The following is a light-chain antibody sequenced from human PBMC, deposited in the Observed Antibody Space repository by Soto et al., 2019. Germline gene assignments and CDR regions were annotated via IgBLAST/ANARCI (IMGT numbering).Light chain of an antibody. J-gene: IGKJ1*01. Sequence: DIQMTQSPSSLSASVRDRVTITCRASHNIRGYLNCYQQKTGKPPPLLINYASNMQSGSPSRFSGSRAETDFILAISSMQQEDDATDYCQQSYSTPWTFGQGTKVDTK. V-gene: IGKV1-39*01. CDR1: HNIRGY. CDR2: YAS. CDR3: QQSYSTPWT.